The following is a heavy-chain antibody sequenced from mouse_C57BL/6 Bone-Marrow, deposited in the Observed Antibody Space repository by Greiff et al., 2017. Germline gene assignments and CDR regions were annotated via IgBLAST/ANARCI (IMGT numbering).Heavy chain of an antibody. CDR2: IDPENGDT. J-gene: IGHJ2*01. CDR3: TPITTVVVDY. Sequence: VQLQQSGAELVRPGASVKLSCTASGFNINDDYMHWVKQRPEQGLEWIGWIDPENGDTEYASKFQGKATITADTSSNTAYLQLSSLTSEDTAVYYCTPITTVVVDYWGQGTTLTVSS. V-gene: IGHV14-4*01. D-gene: IGHD1-1*01. CDR1: GFNINDDY.